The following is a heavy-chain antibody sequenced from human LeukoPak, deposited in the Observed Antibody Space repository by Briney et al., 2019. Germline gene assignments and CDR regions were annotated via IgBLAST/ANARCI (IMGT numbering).Heavy chain of an antibody. CDR1: GGTFSSYA. V-gene: IGHV1-69*05. CDR3: ARAAIGVSGWSGNYYYYYMDV. CDR2: IIPIFGTA. D-gene: IGHD6-19*01. J-gene: IGHJ6*03. Sequence: ASVKVSCKASGGTFSSYAIIWVRQAPGQGLEWMGGIIPIFGTANYAQKFQGRVTITTDESTSTAYMELSSLRSEDTAVYHCARAAIGVSGWSGNYYYYYMDVWGKGTTVAVSS.